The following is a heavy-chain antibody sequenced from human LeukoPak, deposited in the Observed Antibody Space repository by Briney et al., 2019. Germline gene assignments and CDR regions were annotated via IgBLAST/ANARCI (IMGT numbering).Heavy chain of an antibody. CDR2: IIPIFGTA. J-gene: IGHJ4*02. CDR1: GGTFSSYA. Sequence: ASVKVSCKASGGTFSSYAISWVRQAPGQGLEWMGGIIPIFGTANYAQKFQGRVTITADKSTSTAYMELSSLRSEDTAVYYCASTMVRGVTEGYFDYWGQGTLVTVSS. CDR3: ASTMVRGVTEGYFDY. D-gene: IGHD3-10*01. V-gene: IGHV1-69*06.